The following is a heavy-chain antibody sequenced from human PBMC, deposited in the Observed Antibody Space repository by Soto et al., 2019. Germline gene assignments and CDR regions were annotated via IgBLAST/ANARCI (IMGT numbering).Heavy chain of an antibody. V-gene: IGHV3-23*01. CDR3: AKGRSALPIFDY. CDR1: GFSFSNYA. CDR2: ISGSGGTT. Sequence: GGSLRLSCAASGFSFSNYAMNWVRQAPGKGLEWVSFISGSGGTTDYADSVRDRFRLSRDNSKNTVDLEMNSLRTEDTAVYFCAKGRSALPIFDYWGQGVMVTVSS. J-gene: IGHJ4*02.